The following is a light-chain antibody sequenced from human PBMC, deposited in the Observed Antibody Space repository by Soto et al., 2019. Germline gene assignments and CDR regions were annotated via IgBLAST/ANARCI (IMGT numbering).Light chain of an antibody. Sequence: DIVLTQSPISLAVTPGEPASISCRSSQSLLHGNGYNYLDWYLQKPGQSPQLLIYLGSNRASGVPDRFSGSGSGTDFTLRISRVEAEDVGVYYCMEALQTSFTFGPGTKVDLK. J-gene: IGKJ3*01. CDR1: QSLLHGNGYNY. CDR2: LGS. CDR3: MEALQTSFT. V-gene: IGKV2-28*01.